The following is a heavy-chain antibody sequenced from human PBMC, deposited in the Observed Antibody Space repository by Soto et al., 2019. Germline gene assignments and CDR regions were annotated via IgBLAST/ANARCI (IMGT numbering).Heavy chain of an antibody. CDR2: IDYSGRT. CDR1: GYLISSGYY. D-gene: IGHD3-22*01. Sequence: SETLSLTCSVSGYLISSGYYWGWVRQTPGKGLEWPGSIDYSGRTYKNPSLKSRVSASVDLSKNQFSLNLRSVTAADTAVYFCAKTYYYDRSGYFYFEYWGQGTLVTVSS. CDR3: AKTYYYDRSGYFYFEY. V-gene: IGHV4-38-2*01. J-gene: IGHJ4*02.